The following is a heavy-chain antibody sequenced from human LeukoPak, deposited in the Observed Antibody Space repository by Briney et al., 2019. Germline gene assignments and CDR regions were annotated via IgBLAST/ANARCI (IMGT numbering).Heavy chain of an antibody. D-gene: IGHD3-22*01. CDR1: GLTFSSYG. CDR3: ANGHRYDSSGYYLPFEY. V-gene: IGHV3-30*18. J-gene: IGHJ4*02. CDR2: ISYDGSNK. Sequence: GGSLRLSCVVSGLTFSSYGMHWVRQAPGKGLEWVAVISYDGSNKYYADSVKGRFTISRDNSKNTLYLQMNSLRVEDTAVYYCANGHRYDSSGYYLPFEYWGQGTLVTVSS.